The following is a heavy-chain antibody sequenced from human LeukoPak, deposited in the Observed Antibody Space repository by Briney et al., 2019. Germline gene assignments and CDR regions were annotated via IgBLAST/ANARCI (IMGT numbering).Heavy chain of an antibody. V-gene: IGHV3-74*01. CDR3: ATDLLSYYDSSGPDY. CDR1: GFTFSSYW. Sequence: GGPLRLSCAASGFTFSSYWMHWVRQAPGKGLVWVSRINTDGSSTSSADSVKGRFTISRDNAKNTLYLQMNSLRAEDTAVYYCATDLLSYYDSSGPDYWGQGTLVTVSS. J-gene: IGHJ4*02. D-gene: IGHD3-22*01. CDR2: INTDGSST.